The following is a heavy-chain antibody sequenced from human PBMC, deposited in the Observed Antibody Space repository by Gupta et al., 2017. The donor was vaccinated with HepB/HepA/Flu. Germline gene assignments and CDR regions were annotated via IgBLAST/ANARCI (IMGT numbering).Heavy chain of an antibody. CDR3: ARDSSRDGYIYWYFDL. Sequence: QVQLQESGPGLVKPSETLSLTCTVSGGSISSYYWSWIRQPPGKGLEWIGYIYYSGSTNYNPSLKSRVTISVDTSKNQFSLKLSSVTAADTAVYYCARDSSRDGYIYWYFDLWGRGTLVTVSS. J-gene: IGHJ2*01. CDR1: GGSISSYY. V-gene: IGHV4-59*01. D-gene: IGHD5-24*01. CDR2: IYYSGST.